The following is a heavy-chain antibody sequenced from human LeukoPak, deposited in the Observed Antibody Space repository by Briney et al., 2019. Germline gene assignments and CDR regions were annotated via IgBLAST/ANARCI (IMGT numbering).Heavy chain of an antibody. CDR3: AAAMVRGVFDP. J-gene: IGHJ5*02. Sequence: GGSLRLSCAASGFTFSDYYMSWIRQAPGKGLEWVSYISSSGSTIYYAGSVKGRFTISRDNAKNSLYLQMNSLRAEDTAVYYCAAAMVRGVFDPWGQGTLVTVSS. CDR1: GFTFSDYY. D-gene: IGHD3-10*01. V-gene: IGHV3-11*01. CDR2: ISSSGSTI.